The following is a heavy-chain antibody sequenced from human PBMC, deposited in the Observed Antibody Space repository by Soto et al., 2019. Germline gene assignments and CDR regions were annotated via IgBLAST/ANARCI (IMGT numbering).Heavy chain of an antibody. CDR1: GFTFSGSA. V-gene: IGHV3-73*02. Sequence: EVQLVESGGGLVQPGGSLKLSCAASGFTFSGSAMHWVRQASGKGLEWVGRIRSKANSYATAYAASVNGKFTISRDDSKNTEYLQMNSLNTEDTAVYYCTRLIAGIAARAGIVGEYYGMAVWGQGTTVTVSS. CDR3: TRLIAGIAARAGIVGEYYGMAV. D-gene: IGHD6-6*01. J-gene: IGHJ6*02. CDR2: IRSKANSYAT.